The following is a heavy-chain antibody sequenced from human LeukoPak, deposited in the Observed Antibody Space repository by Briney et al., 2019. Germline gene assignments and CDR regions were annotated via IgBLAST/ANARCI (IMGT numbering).Heavy chain of an antibody. D-gene: IGHD3-10*01. CDR1: GGSISSYY. Sequence: SETLSLTCTVSGGSISSYYWSWIRQPAGKGLEWIGRIYTSGSTNYNPSLKSRVTISVDTSKNQFSLKLSSVTAADTAVYYCARLRVYYGSGSFGWFDPWGQGTLVTVSS. V-gene: IGHV4-4*07. CDR3: ARLRVYYGSGSFGWFDP. CDR2: IYTSGST. J-gene: IGHJ5*02.